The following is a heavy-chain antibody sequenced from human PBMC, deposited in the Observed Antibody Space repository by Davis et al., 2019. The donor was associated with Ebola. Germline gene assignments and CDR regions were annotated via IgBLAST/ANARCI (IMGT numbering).Heavy chain of an antibody. CDR2: INPHNGNT. D-gene: IGHD1-1*01. J-gene: IGHJ4*02. CDR1: GYTFTNYG. CDR3: ARAQFPTTSDH. Sequence: ASVKVSCKASGYTFTNYGITWVRQAPGQGLEWMGWINPHNGNTNYAQNVQGRVTMTTDTSTSTAYMEGGSLRSDDTAVYYCARAQFPTTSDHWGQGTLVTVSS. V-gene: IGHV1-18*04.